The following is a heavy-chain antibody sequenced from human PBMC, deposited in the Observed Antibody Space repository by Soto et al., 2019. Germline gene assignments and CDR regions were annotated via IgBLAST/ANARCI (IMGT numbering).Heavy chain of an antibody. CDR3: TTDRPRITMVRGVIIPYYYYGMDV. Sequence: PGGSLRLSCAASGFTFSNAWMSWVRQAPGKGLEWVGRIKSKTDGGTTDYAAPVKGRFTISRDDSKNTLYLQMNSLKTEDTAVYYCTTDRPRITMVRGVIIPYYYYGMDVWGQGTTVTVSS. CDR1: GFTFSNAW. CDR2: IKSKTDGGTT. V-gene: IGHV3-15*01. D-gene: IGHD3-10*01. J-gene: IGHJ6*02.